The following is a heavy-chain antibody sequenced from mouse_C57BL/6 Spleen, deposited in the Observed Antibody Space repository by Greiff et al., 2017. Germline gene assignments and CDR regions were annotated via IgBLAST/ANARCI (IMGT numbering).Heavy chain of an antibody. CDR3: ARCFYDGAWFAD. D-gene: IGHD2-12*01. J-gene: IGHJ3*01. V-gene: IGHV1-72*01. CDR1: GYTFTSYW. Sequence: VQLQQPGAELVKPGASVKLSCKASGYTFTSYWMHWVKQRPGRGLEWIGRIYPNSGGTTYNEKFKSKATMTVDKPSRTAYMQLSSLTSEDSAVYYCARCFYDGAWFADWGQGTLVTVAA. CDR2: IYPNSGGT.